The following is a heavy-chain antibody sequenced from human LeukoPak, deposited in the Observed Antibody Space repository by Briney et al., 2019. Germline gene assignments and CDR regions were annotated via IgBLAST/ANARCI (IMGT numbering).Heavy chain of an antibody. D-gene: IGHD2-2*01. Sequence: PGRSLRLSCAASGFTFSSYGMHWVRQAPGKGLEWVAVISYDGSNKYYADSVKGRFTISRDNSENTLYLQMNSLRAEDTAVYYCAKDLPRVPAATLIGWFDPWGQGTLVTVSS. CDR1: GFTFSSYG. V-gene: IGHV3-30*18. J-gene: IGHJ5*02. CDR2: ISYDGSNK. CDR3: AKDLPRVPAATLIGWFDP.